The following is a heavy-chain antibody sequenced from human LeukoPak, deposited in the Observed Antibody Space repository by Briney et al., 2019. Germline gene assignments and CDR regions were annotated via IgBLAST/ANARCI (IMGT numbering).Heavy chain of an antibody. CDR2: IYPDDSDT. J-gene: IGHJ6*03. D-gene: IGHD2-8*01. CDR1: GYSFTSYW. CDR3: ARHGHCTNGVCYSNYYYYMDV. Sequence: RGESLKISCKGSGYSFTSYWIGWVRQMPGKGLEGMGIIYPDDSDTRYSPSFEGQVIISVDKSISTAYLQWSSLKASDTTTYYCARHGHCTNGVCYSNYYYYMDVWGKGTTVTVSS. V-gene: IGHV5-51*01.